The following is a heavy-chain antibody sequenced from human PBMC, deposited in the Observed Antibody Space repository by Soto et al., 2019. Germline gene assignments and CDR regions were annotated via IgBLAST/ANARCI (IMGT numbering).Heavy chain of an antibody. D-gene: IGHD5-18*01. V-gene: IGHV4-4*02. J-gene: IGHJ4*02. CDR1: GGSISSSNW. CDR2: IYHSGST. Sequence: QVQLQESGPGLVKPSGTLSLTCAVSGGSISSSNWWSWVRQPPGKGLEWIGEIYHSGSTNYNPSLKRRVTRSVDKSKNQFSLNLSSVTAADTAVYYCARGAPRGYSYGYDDYWGQGTLVTVSS. CDR3: ARGAPRGYSYGYDDY.